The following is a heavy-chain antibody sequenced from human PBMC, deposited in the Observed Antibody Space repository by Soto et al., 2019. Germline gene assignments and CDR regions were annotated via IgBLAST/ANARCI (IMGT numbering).Heavy chain of an antibody. Sequence: LRLSCAASGFTFSSYAMSWVRQAPGMGLEWVSAISGSGGSTYYADSVKGRFTISRDNSKNTLYLQMNSLRAEDTAVYYCAKDLLCPDYYDSSGPLDYWGKGTLVPVSS. V-gene: IGHV3-23*01. D-gene: IGHD3-22*01. J-gene: IGHJ4*02. CDR2: ISGSGGST. CDR3: AKDLLCPDYYDSSGPLDY. CDR1: GFTFSSYA.